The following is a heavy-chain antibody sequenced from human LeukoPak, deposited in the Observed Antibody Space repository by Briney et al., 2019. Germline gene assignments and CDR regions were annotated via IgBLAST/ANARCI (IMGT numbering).Heavy chain of an antibody. Sequence: SVKVSCKASGGTFSSYAISWVRQAPGQGLEWMGRIIPIFGTANYAQKFQGRVTITTDESTSTAYMELSSLKSEDTAVYYCARDAAADFWTAGYYFDYWGQGTLVTVSS. D-gene: IGHD3-3*01. CDR3: ARDAAADFWTAGYYFDY. J-gene: IGHJ4*02. CDR1: GGTFSSYA. V-gene: IGHV1-69*05. CDR2: IIPIFGTA.